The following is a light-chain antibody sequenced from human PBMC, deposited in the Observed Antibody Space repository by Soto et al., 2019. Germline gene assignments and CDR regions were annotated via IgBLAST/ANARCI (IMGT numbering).Light chain of an antibody. CDR1: QSVSSN. CDR2: GAS. V-gene: IGKV3D-15*01. Sequence: EIVMTQAPATLSVSPGERATLSCRASQSVSSNLAWYQQKPGQVPRLFIYGASRRATGIPDRFSGSGSGTEFTLTISSLQSEDFAVYYCQQYNTWPRTFGQGTKVDIK. CDR3: QQYNTWPRT. J-gene: IGKJ1*01.